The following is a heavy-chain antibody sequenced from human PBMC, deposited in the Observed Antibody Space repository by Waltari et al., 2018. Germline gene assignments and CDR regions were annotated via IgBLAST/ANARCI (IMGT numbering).Heavy chain of an antibody. CDR2: VDPEEGEP. J-gene: IGHJ4*02. V-gene: IGHV1-69-2*01. Sequence: EVQLVQSGAEVKKPGATVKISCKASGYTFTDYYMHWVQQAPGKGLEWMGRVDPEEGEPICAEKFQGRVTITADTSTDTAYMERSSLRSEDTAVYYCASSEVGATYEMYWGQGTLVTVSS. CDR3: ASSEVGATYEMY. CDR1: GYTFTDYY. D-gene: IGHD1-26*01.